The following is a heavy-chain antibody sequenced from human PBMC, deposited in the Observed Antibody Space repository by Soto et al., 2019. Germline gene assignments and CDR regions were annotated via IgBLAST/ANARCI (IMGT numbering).Heavy chain of an antibody. V-gene: IGHV4-59*01. CDR2: IYYSWST. CDR1: GGSSRSYD. CDR3: ARGDYDILTGYYISYYSYYLDV. Sequence: PSGTLSLTCTVSGGSSRSYDGSGIRQPPGKGLEWIGYIYYSWSTNDNPSLKSRVTISVETSKNQFSLKLSSVTAADTAVYYCARGDYDILTGYYISYYSYYLDVWGKGTTVTVS. D-gene: IGHD3-9*01. J-gene: IGHJ6*03.